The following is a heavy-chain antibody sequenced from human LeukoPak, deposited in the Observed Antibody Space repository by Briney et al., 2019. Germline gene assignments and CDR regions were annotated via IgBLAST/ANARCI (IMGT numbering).Heavy chain of an antibody. Sequence: PGGSLRLSCAASGFTFSSYGMHWVRQAPGKGLEWVAVISYDGSNKYYADSVKGRFTISRDNSKNTLYLQMNSLRAEDTAVYYCAKEGRGYSYGSYSDYWGQGTLVTVSS. D-gene: IGHD5-18*01. CDR1: GFTFSSYG. CDR3: AKEGRGYSYGSYSDY. J-gene: IGHJ4*02. V-gene: IGHV3-30*18. CDR2: ISYDGSNK.